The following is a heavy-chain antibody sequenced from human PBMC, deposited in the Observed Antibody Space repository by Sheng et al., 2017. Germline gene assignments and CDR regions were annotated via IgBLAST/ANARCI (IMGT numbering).Heavy chain of an antibody. CDR2: ISYDGSNK. J-gene: IGHJ6*02. D-gene: IGHD1-1*01. Sequence: QVQLVESGGGVVQPGRSLRLSCAASGFTFSSYAMHWVRQAPGKGLEWVAVISYDGSNKYYADSVKGRFTISRDNSKNTLYLQMNSLRAEDTAVYYCARGQLERDYYYYGMDVWGQGTTVTVSS. CDR3: ARGQLERDYYYYGMDV. V-gene: IGHV3-30*04. CDR1: GFTFSSYA.